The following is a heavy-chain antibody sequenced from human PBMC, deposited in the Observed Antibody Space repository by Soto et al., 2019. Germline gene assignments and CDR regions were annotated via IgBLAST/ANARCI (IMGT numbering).Heavy chain of an antibody. CDR2: IVVGSGNT. D-gene: IGHD6-13*01. V-gene: IGHV1-58*01. Sequence: QMQLVQSGPEVKKPGTSVKVSCKASGFTFTSSAVQWVRQARGQRLEWIGWIVVGSGNTNYAQKFQERVTITRDMSTSTAYMELSSLRSEDTAVYYCAAPSYSSSWYQGYYYYGMDVWGQGTTVTVSS. CDR3: AAPSYSSSWYQGYYYYGMDV. J-gene: IGHJ6*02. CDR1: GFTFTSSA.